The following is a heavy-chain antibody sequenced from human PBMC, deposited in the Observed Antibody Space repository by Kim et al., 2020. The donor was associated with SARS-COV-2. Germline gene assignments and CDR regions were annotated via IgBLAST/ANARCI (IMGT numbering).Heavy chain of an antibody. CDR3: ARDLEGFDY. Sequence: GSTTYARKFQGRVTLTSDTPTRPGYMELSSLTSEDTAVYYCARDLEGFDYWGQGTLVTVSS. D-gene: IGHD1-1*01. CDR2: GST. J-gene: IGHJ4*02. V-gene: IGHV1-46*01.